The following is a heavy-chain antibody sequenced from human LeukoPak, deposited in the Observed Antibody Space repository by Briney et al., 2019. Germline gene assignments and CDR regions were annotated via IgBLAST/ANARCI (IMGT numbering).Heavy chain of an antibody. CDR3: ARDSDWGSLDY. D-gene: IGHD7-27*01. Sequence: RPGGSLRLSCAASGFTFSSYGMHWVRQAPGKGLEWVAVISYDGSNKYYADSVKGRFTISRDNSKNTLYLQMNSLRAEDTAVYYCARDSDWGSLDYWGQGTLVTVSS. V-gene: IGHV3-30*03. J-gene: IGHJ4*02. CDR1: GFTFSSYG. CDR2: ISYDGSNK.